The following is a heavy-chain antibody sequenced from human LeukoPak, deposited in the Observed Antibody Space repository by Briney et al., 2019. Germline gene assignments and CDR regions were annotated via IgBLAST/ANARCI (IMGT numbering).Heavy chain of an antibody. CDR2: VSGSGGST. Sequence: GGSLRLSCAASGFTFSSYAMSWVRQAPGKGLEWVSGVSGSGGSTYYADSVKGRFTISRDNSKNTLYLQMNSLRAEDTAVYYCASPGSSGWYVQSDYWGQGTLVTVSS. V-gene: IGHV3-23*01. J-gene: IGHJ4*02. D-gene: IGHD6-19*01. CDR1: GFTFSSYA. CDR3: ASPGSSGWYVQSDY.